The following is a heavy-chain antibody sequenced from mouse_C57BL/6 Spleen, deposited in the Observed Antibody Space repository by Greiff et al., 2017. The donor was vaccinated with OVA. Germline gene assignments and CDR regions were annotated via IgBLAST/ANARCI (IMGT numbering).Heavy chain of an antibody. J-gene: IGHJ1*03. Sequence: QVQLQQPGAELVMPGASVKLSCKASGYTFTSYWMHWVKQRPGQGLEWIGEIDPSDSYTNYNQKFKGKSTLTVDKSSSTAYMQLSSLTSEDSAVYYGDRRVYYYGSTHWYFDVWGTGTTVTVSA. CDR1: GYTFTSYW. CDR3: DRRVYYYGSTHWYFDV. V-gene: IGHV1-69*01. CDR2: IDPSDSYT. D-gene: IGHD1-1*01.